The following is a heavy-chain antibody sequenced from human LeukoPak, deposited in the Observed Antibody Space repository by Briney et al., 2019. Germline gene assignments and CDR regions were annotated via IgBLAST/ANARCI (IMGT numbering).Heavy chain of an antibody. Sequence: PGGSLRLSWAASGFSFSTFGMHWVRQAPGKGLEWVAVIWYDGNNKYYADSVKGRFTISRDNFKNTVYLQMNGLRVEDTAIYYCARYNSGNFFDYWGQGTLVTVSS. V-gene: IGHV3-33*01. CDR3: ARYNSGNFFDY. J-gene: IGHJ4*02. CDR1: GFSFSTFG. D-gene: IGHD6-19*01. CDR2: IWYDGNNK.